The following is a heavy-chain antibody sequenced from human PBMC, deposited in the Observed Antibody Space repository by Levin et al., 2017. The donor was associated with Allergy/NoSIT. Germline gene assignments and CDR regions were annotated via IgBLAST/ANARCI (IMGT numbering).Heavy chain of an antibody. CDR3: ARRASGYYANYFDY. Sequence: KSGGSLRLSCTVSGGSISDFYWSWIRQPPGKGLEWIGYIYYNGITNFNPSLKSRVTISVDRSKNEFSLRLTSVTTADTAVYYCARRASGYYANYFDYWGQGIPVTVSS. D-gene: IGHD3-3*01. CDR1: GGSISDFY. J-gene: IGHJ4*02. CDR2: IYYNGIT. V-gene: IGHV4-59*01.